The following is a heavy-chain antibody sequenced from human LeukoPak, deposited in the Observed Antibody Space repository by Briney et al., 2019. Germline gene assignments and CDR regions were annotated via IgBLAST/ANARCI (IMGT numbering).Heavy chain of an antibody. Sequence: PSETLSLTCTVSGGSISSSSYYWGWIRQPPGKGLEWIGSIYYSGSTYYNPSLKSRVTISVDTSKNQFSLKLSSVTAADTAVYYCARGGPMTGNTYYDFWSGYSHNPYYYYGMDVWGQGTTVTVSS. D-gene: IGHD3-3*01. CDR1: GGSISSSSYY. J-gene: IGHJ6*02. CDR3: ARGGPMTGNTYYDFWSGYSHNPYYYYGMDV. CDR2: IYYSGST. V-gene: IGHV4-39*01.